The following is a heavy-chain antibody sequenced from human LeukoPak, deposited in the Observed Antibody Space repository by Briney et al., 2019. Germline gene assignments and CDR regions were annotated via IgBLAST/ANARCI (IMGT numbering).Heavy chain of an antibody. J-gene: IGHJ5*02. V-gene: IGHV3-53*01. CDR2: IYSGGST. CDR1: GFTVSSNY. CDR3: ARGDGSGHNWFDP. Sequence: GGSLRLSCAASGFTVSSNYMSWVRQAPGKGLESVSVIYSGGSTYYADSVKGRFTISRDNSKNTLYLQMNSLRAEDTAVYYCARGDGSGHNWFDPWGQGTLVTVSS. D-gene: IGHD3-10*01.